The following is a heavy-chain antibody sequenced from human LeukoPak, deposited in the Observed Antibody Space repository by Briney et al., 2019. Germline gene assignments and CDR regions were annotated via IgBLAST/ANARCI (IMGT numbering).Heavy chain of an antibody. J-gene: IGHJ4*02. D-gene: IGHD3-22*01. CDR2: ISGSGGST. V-gene: IGHV3-23*01. CDR3: AKHYDSSGYHPPYYFDC. Sequence: QPGGSLRLSCEASGFTFSSYAMSWVRQAPGKGLEWVSAISGSGGSTYYADSVKGRFTISRDNSKNTLYLQMNSLRAEDTAVYYCAKHYDSSGYHPPYYFDCWGQGTLVTVSS. CDR1: GFTFSSYA.